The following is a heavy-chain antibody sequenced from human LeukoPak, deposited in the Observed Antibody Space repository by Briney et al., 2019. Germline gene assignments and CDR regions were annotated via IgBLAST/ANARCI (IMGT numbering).Heavy chain of an antibody. CDR3: AKSLYGDYVGYFDY. V-gene: IGHV3-9*01. CDR2: ISWNRGRR. J-gene: IGHJ4*02. Sequence: GGSLRLSCAASGFSFDVYAMHWVRQAPGKGLEWVSGISWNRGRRDYADSVKGRFTISRDNAQNSLYLQMNSLRPEDTALYYCAKSLYGDYVGYFDYWGQGTQVTVSS. D-gene: IGHD4-17*01. CDR1: GFSFDVYA.